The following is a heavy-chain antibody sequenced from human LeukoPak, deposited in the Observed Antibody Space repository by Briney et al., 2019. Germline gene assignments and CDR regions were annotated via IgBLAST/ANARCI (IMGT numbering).Heavy chain of an antibody. J-gene: IGHJ4*02. D-gene: IGHD1-26*01. CDR1: GYTFTGYY. CDR2: INPNSGGT. Sequence: ASVKVSCKASGYTFTGYYMHWVRQAPGQGLEWMGWINPNSGGTNYAQKFQGRVTMTRDTSISTAYMELSRLSSDDTAVYYCARDKLAGATTGKDYWGQGTLVTVSS. V-gene: IGHV1-2*02. CDR3: ARDKLAGATTGKDY.